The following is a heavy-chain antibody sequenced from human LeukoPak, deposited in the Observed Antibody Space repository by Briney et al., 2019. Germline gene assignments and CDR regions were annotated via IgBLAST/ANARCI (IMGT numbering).Heavy chain of an antibody. CDR2: INPNSGGT. CDR3: ARGYGDHAAVAAFDI. V-gene: IGHV1-2*02. Sequence: ASVKVSCKASGYTFTGYYMHWVRQAPGQGLEWMGWINPNSGGTNYAQKFQGRGTMTRDTSISTAYMELSRLRSDDTAVYYCARGYGDHAAVAAFDIWGQGTMVTVSS. D-gene: IGHD4-17*01. J-gene: IGHJ3*02. CDR1: GYTFTGYY.